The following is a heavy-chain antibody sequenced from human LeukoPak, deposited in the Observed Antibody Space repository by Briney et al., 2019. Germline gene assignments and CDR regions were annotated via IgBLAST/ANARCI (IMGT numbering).Heavy chain of an antibody. CDR3: ATNPPPYYDFWSGYYRDDGYYFDY. D-gene: IGHD3-3*01. CDR1: GFTFSSYW. J-gene: IGHJ4*02. Sequence: GGSLRLSCAASGFTFSSYWMRWVRQAPGKGLVWVSRINSDGSSTSYADSVKGRFTISRDNAKNTLYLQMNSLRAEDTAVYYCATNPPPYYDFWSGYYRDDGYYFDYWGQGTLVTVSS. CDR2: INSDGSST. V-gene: IGHV3-74*01.